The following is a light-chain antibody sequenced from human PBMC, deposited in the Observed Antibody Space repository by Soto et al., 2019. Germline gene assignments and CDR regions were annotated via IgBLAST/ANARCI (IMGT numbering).Light chain of an antibody. CDR1: QSVSSY. J-gene: IGKJ1*01. CDR2: DAS. CDR3: QQRSNWPGT. Sequence: EIVLTQSPGTLSLYPEERATLSCRASQSVSSYLAWYQQKPGQAPRLLIYDASNRATGIPARFSGSGSGTDFTLTISSLEPEDFAVYYCQQRSNWPGTFGQGTKVDI. V-gene: IGKV3-11*01.